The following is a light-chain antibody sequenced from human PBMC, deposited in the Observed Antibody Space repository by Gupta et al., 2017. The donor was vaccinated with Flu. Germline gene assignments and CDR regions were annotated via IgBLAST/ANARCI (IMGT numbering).Light chain of an antibody. CDR3: QQSDTTPRT. CDR2: AAS. CDR1: QRINSY. V-gene: IGKV1-39*01. Sequence: DIQMTQSPSSLSASVADRVTITCRAGQRINSYLNWYQQKPGKAPKLLIYAASTLHSGVPSRFSGSGSGTDFTLTISSLQPEEFATYYCQQSDTTPRTFGQGTKVEIK. J-gene: IGKJ1*01.